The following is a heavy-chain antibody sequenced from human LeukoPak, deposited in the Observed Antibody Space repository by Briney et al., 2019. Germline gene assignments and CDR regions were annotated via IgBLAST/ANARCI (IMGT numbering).Heavy chain of an antibody. J-gene: IGHJ1*01. Sequence: ASVKVSCKTSGYTFTGYFLNWVRQAPGQGLEWMGRINPNSGGTNCGQKFQGRVTMTRDTSISTAYMELSRLRSDDTAVYYCARGYPLSTTAAGTYFQHWGQGTLVTVSS. CDR2: INPNSGGT. D-gene: IGHD6-13*01. V-gene: IGHV1-2*02. CDR1: GYTFTGYF. CDR3: ARGYPLSTTAAGTYFQH.